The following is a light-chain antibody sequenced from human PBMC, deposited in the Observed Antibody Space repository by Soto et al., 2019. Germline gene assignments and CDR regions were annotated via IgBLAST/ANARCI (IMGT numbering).Light chain of an antibody. CDR3: HQRTA. CDR2: DAS. CDR1: QSVSSY. V-gene: IGKV3-11*01. Sequence: EIVLTQSPATLSLSPGERATLSCRASQSVSSYLAWYQQKPGQAPRLLIYDASNRATGIPARFSGSGSGTDFTLTISSLEPEDFAVYFCHQRTAFCSGISVDIK. J-gene: IGKJ3*01.